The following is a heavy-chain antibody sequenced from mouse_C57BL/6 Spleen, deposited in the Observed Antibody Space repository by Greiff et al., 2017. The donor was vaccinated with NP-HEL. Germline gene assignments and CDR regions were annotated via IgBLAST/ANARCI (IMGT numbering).Heavy chain of an antibody. D-gene: IGHD1-1*01. Sequence: EVQGVESGGGLVQPGESLKLSCESNEYEFPSHDMSWVRKTPEKRLELVAAINSDGGSTYYPATMERRVIISIDNTKKTLYLQMSSLRSEDTALYYCARHAAGRDYAIDYWGQGTSVTVSS. J-gene: IGHJ4*01. CDR3: ARHAAGRDYAIDY. V-gene: IGHV5-2*01. CDR1: EYEFPSHD. CDR2: INSDGGST.